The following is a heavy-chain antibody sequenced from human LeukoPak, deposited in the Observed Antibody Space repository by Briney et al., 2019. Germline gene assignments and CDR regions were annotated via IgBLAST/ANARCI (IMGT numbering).Heavy chain of an antibody. J-gene: IGHJ4*02. CDR2: ISSGSTYT. CDR3: ARGDHGGDYFYF. V-gene: IGHV3-11*05. CDR1: GFTFSDHY. Sequence: GGSLRLSCEVSGFTFSDHYMSWVRQAPGKRLEWVSYISSGSTYTNYADTVEGRFTISRDNAKNSLYLQSNSQRAEDTPVNYCARGDHGGDYFYFWGERALGTVSS. D-gene: IGHD4-23*01.